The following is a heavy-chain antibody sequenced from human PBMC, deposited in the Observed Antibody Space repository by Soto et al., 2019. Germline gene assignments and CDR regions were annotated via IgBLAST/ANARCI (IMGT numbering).Heavy chain of an antibody. CDR3: ARDSDSSGWYYFDY. D-gene: IGHD6-19*01. CDR1: GFTFSSYT. Sequence: PGGSLRLSCAASGFTFSSYTMNWVGQSPGKGLEWVSYISTTGSTLFYSDSVQGRFTISRDNAKNSLYLQMNSLRDEDTAVYYCARDSDSSGWYYFDYWGQGALVTVSS. J-gene: IGHJ4*02. CDR2: ISTTGSTL. V-gene: IGHV3-48*02.